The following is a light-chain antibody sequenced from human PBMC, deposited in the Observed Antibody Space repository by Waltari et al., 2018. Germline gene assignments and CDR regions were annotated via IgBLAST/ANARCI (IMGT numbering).Light chain of an antibody. CDR2: KVS. CDR1: QSLIHRGGNTY. CDR3: MQSTQWPRT. J-gene: IGKJ1*01. Sequence: QSLIHRGGNTYLNWFQQRPGQSPRRLIYKVSKRESGVPDRFSGSGSGTDFTLKISRVEAEDVGFYYCMQSTQWPRTFGQGTKVEIK. V-gene: IGKV2-30*02.